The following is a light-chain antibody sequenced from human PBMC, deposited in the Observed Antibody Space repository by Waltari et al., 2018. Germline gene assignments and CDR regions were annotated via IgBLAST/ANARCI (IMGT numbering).Light chain of an antibody. V-gene: IGKV3-20*01. J-gene: IGKJ2*01. CDR1: QSLTSRY. CDR3: QQYGSSVMYT. CDR2: GAS. Sequence: EIALTQSPGTLSLSQGESATLSCRASQSLTSRYLAWYQQKTGQAPRLLIYGASSRPACIPDRFSGSGSGTDFTIPISRLQHEDFAAYYCQQYGSSVMYTFGQGTKLEIK.